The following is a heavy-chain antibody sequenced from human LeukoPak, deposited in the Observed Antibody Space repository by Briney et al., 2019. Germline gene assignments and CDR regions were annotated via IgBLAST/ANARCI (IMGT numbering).Heavy chain of an antibody. V-gene: IGHV4-59*01. J-gene: IGHJ4*02. Sequence: SETLSLTCTVSGGSISSYSWSWIRQPPGKGLEWIGYIYYSGSTYYNPSLKSRVTISVDTSKNQFSLKLSSVTAADTAVYYCARGSGWYYYWGQGTLVTVSS. D-gene: IGHD6-19*01. CDR3: ARGSGWYYY. CDR1: GGSISSYS. CDR2: IYYSGST.